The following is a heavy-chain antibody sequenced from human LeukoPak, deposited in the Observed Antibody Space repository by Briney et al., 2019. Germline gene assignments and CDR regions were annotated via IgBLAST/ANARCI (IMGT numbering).Heavy chain of an antibody. CDR3: ARAPKMATTYFDY. J-gene: IGHJ4*02. Sequence: ASVKVSCKASGYTFTSYDINWVRQATGQGLEWMGWISAYNGNTNYAQKLQGRVTMTTDTSTSTAYMELRSLRSDDTAVYYCARAPKMATTYFDYWGQGTLVTVSS. CDR2: ISAYNGNT. V-gene: IGHV1-18*01. CDR1: GYTFTSYD. D-gene: IGHD5-24*01.